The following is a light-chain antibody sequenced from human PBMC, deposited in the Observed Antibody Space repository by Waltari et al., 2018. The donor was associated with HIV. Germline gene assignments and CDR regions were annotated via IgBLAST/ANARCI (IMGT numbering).Light chain of an antibody. V-gene: IGKV3-15*01. CDR2: DAA. CDR1: QTVSTN. J-gene: IGKJ1*01. CDR3: QQYNNWPPWT. Sequence: VMTQSPATLSVSHGVTATLSCRSSQTVSTNLAWYQQKPGQAPRLLIYDAATRATGIPARFSGSGSGTEFTLTITSLQSEDSAIYYCQQYNNWPPWTFGQGTKVEIK.